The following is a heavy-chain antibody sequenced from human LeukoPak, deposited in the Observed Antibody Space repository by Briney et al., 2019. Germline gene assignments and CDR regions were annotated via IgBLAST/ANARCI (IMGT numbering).Heavy chain of an antibody. D-gene: IGHD1-1*01. CDR2: IYYSGST. V-gene: IGHV4-59*01. J-gene: IGHJ4*02. CDR1: GGSISSYY. CDR3: ASTFRTGTTTRAFDY. Sequence: PSETLSLTCTVSGGSISSYYWSWLRQPPGKGLEWLGYIYYSGSTNYNPSLKSRVTISVDTSKNQFSLKLSSVTAADTAVYYCASTFRTGTTTRAFDYWGQGTLVTVSS.